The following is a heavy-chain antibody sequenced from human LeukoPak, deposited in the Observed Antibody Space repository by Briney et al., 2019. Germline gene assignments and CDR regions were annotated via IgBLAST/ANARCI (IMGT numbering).Heavy chain of an antibody. CDR1: GFTVSSNY. CDR2: IYSGGST. Sequence: GGSLRLSCAASGFTVSSNYMSWVRQAPGKGLEWVSVIYSGGSTYYADSVKGRFTISRDNSKNTLYLQMNSLGAVDTAVYYCAISSGWYLGNFDYWGHGTLVTVSS. D-gene: IGHD6-19*01. V-gene: IGHV3-53*01. CDR3: AISSGWYLGNFDY. J-gene: IGHJ4*01.